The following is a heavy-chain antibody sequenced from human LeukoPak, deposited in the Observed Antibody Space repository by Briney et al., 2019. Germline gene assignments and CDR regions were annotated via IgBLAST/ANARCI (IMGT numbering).Heavy chain of an antibody. J-gene: IGHJ4*02. CDR3: TASSPGDY. Sequence: PGGSLRLSCAASGFNISSYEMIWVRQAPGKGLEWVGRIKSKTDGGTTDYAAPVKGRFTISRDDSKNTLYLQMNSLKTEDTAVYYCTASSPGDYWGQGTLVTVSS. D-gene: IGHD1-26*01. V-gene: IGHV3-15*01. CDR1: GFNISSYE. CDR2: IKSKTDGGTT.